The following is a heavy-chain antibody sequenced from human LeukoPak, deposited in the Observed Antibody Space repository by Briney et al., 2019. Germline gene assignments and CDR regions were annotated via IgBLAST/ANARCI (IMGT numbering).Heavy chain of an antibody. CDR3: ARWGRDILTGYSHYYYYYMDV. CDR2: INHSGST. D-gene: IGHD3-9*01. Sequence: PSETLSLTCAVYGGSFSGYYWSWIRQPPGKGLEWIGEINHSGSTNYNPSLKSRVTISVDTSKNQFSLKLSSVTAADTAVYYCARWGRDILTGYSHYYYYYMDVWGKGTTVTISS. CDR1: GGSFSGYY. J-gene: IGHJ6*03. V-gene: IGHV4-34*01.